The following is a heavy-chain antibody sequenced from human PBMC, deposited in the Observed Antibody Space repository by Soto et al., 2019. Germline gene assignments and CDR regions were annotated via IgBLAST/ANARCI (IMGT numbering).Heavy chain of an antibody. J-gene: IGHJ4*02. V-gene: IGHV3-15*01. D-gene: IGHD1-26*01. CDR3: TTYRGAAFEY. CDR2: IRSKSDGGTT. Sequence: GGSLRLSCVASGLTFNNAWMNWVRQAPGKGLEWVGRIRSKSDGGTTDYAAPVKGRFTISRDDSKNMVDLQMSSLKTEDTAIYYCTTYRGAAFEYCGQGALVTVSS. CDR1: GLTFNNAW.